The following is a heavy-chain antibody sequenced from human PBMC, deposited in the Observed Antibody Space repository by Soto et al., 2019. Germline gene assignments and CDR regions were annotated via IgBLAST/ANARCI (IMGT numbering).Heavy chain of an antibody. CDR2: IYPGDSDT. Sequence: GESLKISCKGSGYSFTSYWIGWVRQMPGKGLEWMGIIYPGDSDTRYSPSFQGQVTISADKSISTAYLQWSSLKASDTAMYYCARLPPLGGWGSYYNSHYYDRDVWGQGTTVTVSS. J-gene: IGHJ6*02. CDR1: GYSFTSYW. V-gene: IGHV5-51*01. CDR3: ARLPPLGGWGSYYNSHYYDRDV. D-gene: IGHD3-10*01.